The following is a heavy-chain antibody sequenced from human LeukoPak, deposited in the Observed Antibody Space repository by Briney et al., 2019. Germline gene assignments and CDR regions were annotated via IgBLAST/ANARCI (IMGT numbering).Heavy chain of an antibody. CDR3: AKEVVVVITTLTEAGFDY. Sequence: GGSLRLSCAASGFTVSSNYMSWVRQAPGKGLEWVSAISGSGGSTYYADSVKGRFTISRDNSKNTLYLQMNSLRAEDTAVYYCAKEVVVVITTLTEAGFDYWGQGTLVTVSS. J-gene: IGHJ4*02. V-gene: IGHV3-23*01. CDR2: ISGSGGST. CDR1: GFTVSSNY. D-gene: IGHD3-22*01.